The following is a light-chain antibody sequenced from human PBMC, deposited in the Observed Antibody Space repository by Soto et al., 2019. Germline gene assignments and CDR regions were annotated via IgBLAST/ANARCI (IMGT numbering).Light chain of an antibody. V-gene: IGKV3D-15*01. CDR3: QQQNQWPIT. Sequence: EIVMPQSPATLSVSPGETASLSCRASQSAGNFLAWYQQKPGQAPRPLIYYISTRATGIPARFSGSGSGTEFTLTIKSLQSEDSAVYYGQQQNQWPITGGQGTRLEIK. CDR1: QSAGNF. J-gene: IGKJ5*01. CDR2: YIS.